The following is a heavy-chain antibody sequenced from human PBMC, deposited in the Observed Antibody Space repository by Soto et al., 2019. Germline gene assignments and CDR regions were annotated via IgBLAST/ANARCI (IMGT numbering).Heavy chain of an antibody. CDR2: MNPNSGNT. Sequence: ASVKASCKASGYTFTGYYMHWVRQAPGQGLEWMGWMNPNSGNTGYAQKFQGRVTMTRNTSISTAYMELSSLRSEDTAVYYCARAPRLISDYWGQGTLVTVSS. V-gene: IGHV1-8*02. CDR1: GYTFTGYY. J-gene: IGHJ4*02. CDR3: ARAPRLISDY.